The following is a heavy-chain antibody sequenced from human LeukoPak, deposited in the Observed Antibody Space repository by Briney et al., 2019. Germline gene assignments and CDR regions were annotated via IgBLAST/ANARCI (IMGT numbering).Heavy chain of an antibody. CDR2: ISFDGSNK. Sequence: GGSLRLSCAASGFTFSSYAMHWVRQAPGKGLEWVAVISFDGSNKYYADSVKGRFTISRDNSKNTLYLQMNSLRAEDTAVYYCATPEKQWHIFDYWGQGTLVTVSS. V-gene: IGHV3-30*04. CDR3: ATPEKQWHIFDY. CDR1: GFTFSSYA. J-gene: IGHJ4*02. D-gene: IGHD6-19*01.